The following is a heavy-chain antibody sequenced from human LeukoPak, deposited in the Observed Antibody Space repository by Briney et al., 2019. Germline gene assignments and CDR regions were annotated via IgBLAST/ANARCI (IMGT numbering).Heavy chain of an antibody. V-gene: IGHV3-74*03. CDR3: ARDQYYQLLL. CDR1: GFTFRGYW. CDR2: INGDGSSA. D-gene: IGHD2-2*01. Sequence: GGSLRLSCAVSGFTFRGYWIHWVRQVPGKGLVWVSRINGDGSSATYADSVKGRFTISRDDAKNTVYLQMNNLRAEDTAVYYCARDQYYQLLLWGQGSLVTVSP. J-gene: IGHJ4*02.